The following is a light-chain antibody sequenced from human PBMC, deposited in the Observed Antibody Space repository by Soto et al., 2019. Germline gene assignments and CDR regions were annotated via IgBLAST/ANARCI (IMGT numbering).Light chain of an antibody. CDR2: GVY. J-gene: IGKJ1*01. Sequence: EIVITQSPTILSVSPVERSTLSCMASQSVSSNLAWYQQKPGQAPRLLIYGVYTRAPGIPARFSGSGSGTEFTLTISSLQSEDFAVYYCQQYHSWPPRTFGQGTKVDIK. V-gene: IGKV3D-15*01. CDR1: QSVSSN. CDR3: QQYHSWPPRT.